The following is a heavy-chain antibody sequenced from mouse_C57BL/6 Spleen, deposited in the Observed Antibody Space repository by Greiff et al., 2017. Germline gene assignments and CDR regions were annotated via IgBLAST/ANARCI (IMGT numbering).Heavy chain of an antibody. J-gene: IGHJ3*01. Sequence: ESGPGLVKPSQSLSLTCSVTGYSITSGYYWNWIRQFPGNKLEWMGYISYDGSNNYNPSLKNRISITRDTSKNQFFLKLNSVTTEDTATYYCARELGRFAYWGQGTLVTDSA. V-gene: IGHV3-6*01. CDR2: ISYDGSN. D-gene: IGHD4-1*01. CDR3: ARELGRFAY. CDR1: GYSITSGYY.